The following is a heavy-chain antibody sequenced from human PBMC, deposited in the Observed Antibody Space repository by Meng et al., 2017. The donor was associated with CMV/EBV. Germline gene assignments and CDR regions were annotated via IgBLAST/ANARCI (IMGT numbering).Heavy chain of an antibody. Sequence: QVQLWRLAAEVKKPGSSVKVSCKTSGCTFSTFAISWVRQAPGEGLEWMGGIIPVFETANYAERFQDRVTITADDSTTTAYMELSSLRADDTALYFCARGGDSWYSDYWGQGTLVTVSS. D-gene: IGHD1-26*01. V-gene: IGHV1-69*12. J-gene: IGHJ4*02. CDR1: GCTFSTFA. CDR2: IIPVFETA. CDR3: ARGGDSWYSDY.